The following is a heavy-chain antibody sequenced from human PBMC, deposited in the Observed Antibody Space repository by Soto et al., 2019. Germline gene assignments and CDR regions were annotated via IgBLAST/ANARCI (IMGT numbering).Heavy chain of an antibody. J-gene: IGHJ4*02. CDR2: ISTSYSPI. V-gene: IGHV3-11*01. CDR1: GFIFSDYY. D-gene: IGHD1-26*01. CDR3: ARGGPGDLHYFGS. Sequence: QVQLVESGGGLVKPGGSLRLSCAASGFIFSDYYMSWIRQAPGKGLEWVSFISTSYSPIFYADSVKGRFSISRDNAKNSLFLQMNILRAYDTAVYYFARGGPGDLHYFGSWGQGTLVTVSS.